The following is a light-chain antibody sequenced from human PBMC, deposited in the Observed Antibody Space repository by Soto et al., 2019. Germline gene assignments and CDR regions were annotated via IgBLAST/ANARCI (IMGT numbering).Light chain of an antibody. CDR1: QSVRGNY. V-gene: IGKV3-20*01. Sequence: ECVSTQSPGNLSLSPGERATHSYGARQSVRGNYLAWYQHKPGQAPRLLIYGSSTRATGIPDRFSATGSGTDFTLTISGLEPEDSAVYLCQQYGGSPPYTFGQGTKVDI. CDR3: QQYGGSPPYT. CDR2: GSS. J-gene: IGKJ2*01.